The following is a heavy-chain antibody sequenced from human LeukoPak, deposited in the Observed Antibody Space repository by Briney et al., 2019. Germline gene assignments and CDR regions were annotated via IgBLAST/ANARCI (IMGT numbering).Heavy chain of an antibody. J-gene: IGHJ2*01. V-gene: IGHV4-30-2*01. Sequence: SGTLSLTCAVSGGSISSGGYSWSWIRQPPGKGLEWIGYIYHSGSTYYNPSLKSRVTISVDRSKNQFSLKLSSVTAADTAVYYCARDIVVVGGWYFDLWGRGTLVTVSS. CDR1: GGSISSGGYS. D-gene: IGHD2-15*01. CDR3: ARDIVVVGGWYFDL. CDR2: IYHSGST.